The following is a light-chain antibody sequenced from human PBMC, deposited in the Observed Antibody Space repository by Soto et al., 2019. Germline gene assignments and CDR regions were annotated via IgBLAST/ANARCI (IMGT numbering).Light chain of an antibody. CDR3: QQYYRTPPL. CDR2: WAS. V-gene: IGKV4-1*01. J-gene: IGKJ3*01. Sequence: DIVMTQSPDSLAVSLGERATINCKSSQSVLYSSSNKNYLAWYQQKPGQPPKLLIYWASTRESGVPDRFSGSGSGTDFTLAISSLQAEDVAVYYCQQYYRTPPLFGPGTKVDIK. CDR1: QSVLYSSSNKNY.